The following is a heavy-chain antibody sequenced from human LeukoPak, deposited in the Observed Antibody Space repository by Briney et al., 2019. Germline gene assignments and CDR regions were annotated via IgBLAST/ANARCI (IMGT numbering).Heavy chain of an antibody. J-gene: IGHJ6*02. CDR3: AKCAYGAIYGMDV. CDR1: GFTFSSYG. CDR2: ISYDGSNK. Sequence: GGSLRLSCAASGFTFSSYGMHWVRQAPGKGLEWVAVISYDGSNKYYADSVEGRFTISRDNSKNTLYLQMNSLRAEDTAVYYCAKCAYGAIYGMDVWGQGTTVTVSS. V-gene: IGHV3-30*18. D-gene: IGHD4/OR15-4a*01.